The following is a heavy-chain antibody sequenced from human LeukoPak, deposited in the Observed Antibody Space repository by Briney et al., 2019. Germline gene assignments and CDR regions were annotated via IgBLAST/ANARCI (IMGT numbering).Heavy chain of an antibody. Sequence: GGSLRLSCAASGFTFDDYAMHWVRQAPGQGLEWVTGISWSSGSIGYADSVKGRFTISRDNAKNSLYLQMNSLRAEDTALYYCAKDTGSGWYISGYDAFDIWGQGTMVTVSS. J-gene: IGHJ3*02. V-gene: IGHV3-9*01. CDR2: ISWSSGSI. CDR3: AKDTGSGWYISGYDAFDI. D-gene: IGHD6-19*01. CDR1: GFTFDDYA.